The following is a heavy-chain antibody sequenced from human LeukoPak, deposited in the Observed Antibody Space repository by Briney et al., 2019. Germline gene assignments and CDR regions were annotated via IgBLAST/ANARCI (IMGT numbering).Heavy chain of an antibody. CDR1: GYSISSGYY. D-gene: IGHD3-3*01. Sequence: PSETLSLTCTVSGYSISSGYYWGWIRQPPGKGLEWIGSIYHSGSTYYNPSLTSRVTISIDTSKNQFSLKLSSVTAADTAVYYCARETSGQGYFQYWGQGTLVTVSS. CDR2: IYHSGST. CDR3: ARETSGQGYFQY. J-gene: IGHJ1*01. V-gene: IGHV4-38-2*02.